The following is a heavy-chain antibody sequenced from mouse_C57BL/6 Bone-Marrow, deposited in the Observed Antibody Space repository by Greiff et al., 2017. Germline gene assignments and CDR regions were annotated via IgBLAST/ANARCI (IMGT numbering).Heavy chain of an antibody. D-gene: IGHD1-1*01. CDR1: GFNIKDDY. CDR3: THLLRDY. CDR2: IDPENGDT. V-gene: IGHV14-4*01. J-gene: IGHJ2*01. Sequence: EVHLVESGAELVRPGASVKLSCTASGFNIKDDYMHWVKQRPEQGLEWIGWIDPENGDTEYASKFQGKATITADTSSNTAYLQLSSLTSEDTAVYYCTHLLRDYWGQGTTLTVSS.